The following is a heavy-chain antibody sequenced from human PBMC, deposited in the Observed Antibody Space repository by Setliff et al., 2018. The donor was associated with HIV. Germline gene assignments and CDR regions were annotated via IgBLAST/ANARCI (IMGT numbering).Heavy chain of an antibody. V-gene: IGHV3-72*01. J-gene: IGHJ4*02. Sequence: PGGSLRLSCAVSGFTLSDYYMDWVRQAPGKGLEWVGRTRNKANGYITEYGASVQGRFTIPRDNSKDSLSLQMNNLKAEDTAVYYCVRAAAGLDIWSQGIRVTVSS. CDR2: TRNKANGYIT. CDR1: GFTLSDYY. CDR3: VRAAAGLDI.